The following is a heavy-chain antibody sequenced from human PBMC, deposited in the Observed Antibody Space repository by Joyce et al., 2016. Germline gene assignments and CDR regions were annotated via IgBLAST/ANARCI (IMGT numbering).Heavy chain of an antibody. CDR3: ARGSLTWFDP. CDR2: IWNDGSNE. CDR1: GFSFRGYG. Sequence: QLVESGGGVVQPGTSLRLSCAASGFSFRGYGMHWVRQAPGKGLEWVAVIWNDGSNEYYSDSGKGRFTISRDNSKNTLFLQMNSLRAEDTAVYYCARGSLTWFDPWGQGTLVTVSS. V-gene: IGHV3-33*01. J-gene: IGHJ5*02.